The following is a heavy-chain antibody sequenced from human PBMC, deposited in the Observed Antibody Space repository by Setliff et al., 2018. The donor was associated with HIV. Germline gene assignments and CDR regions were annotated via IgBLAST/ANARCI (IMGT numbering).Heavy chain of an antibody. Sequence: KTSETLSLTCAVSGGSMRSSGYSWTWIRQAPGKGLEWVGYIYYNGNAYYNPSLKSRVTISVDTSKNQFYLKLSSVTAADTVVYYCARILLYDSSAYFVNAFDIWGQGTVVTVSS. CDR3: ARILLYDSSAYFVNAFDI. CDR2: IYYNGNA. V-gene: IGHV4-30-2*01. J-gene: IGHJ3*02. D-gene: IGHD3-22*01. CDR1: GGSMRSSGYS.